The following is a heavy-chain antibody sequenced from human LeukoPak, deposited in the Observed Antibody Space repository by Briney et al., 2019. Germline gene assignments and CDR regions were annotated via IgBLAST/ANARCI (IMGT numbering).Heavy chain of an antibody. V-gene: IGHV3-69-1*01. CDR1: GFTFSAYA. D-gene: IGHD2-2*01. CDR2: IGSDNKP. CDR3: ARVGGCSSTSCYGYYYYGMDV. J-gene: IGHJ6*02. Sequence: GGSLRLSCEASGFTFSAYAMTWVRQAPGKGLEWVSSIGSDNKPHYSESVKGRFAISRDNAKNSLYLQMNSLRGEDTALYYCARVGGCSSTSCYGYYYYGMDVWGQGTTVTVSS.